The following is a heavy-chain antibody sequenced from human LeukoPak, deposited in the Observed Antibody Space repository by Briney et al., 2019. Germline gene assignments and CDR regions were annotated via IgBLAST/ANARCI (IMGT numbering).Heavy chain of an antibody. CDR3: ARDRVPYTSDGAVGYLFDY. CDR2: IDQDGSET. D-gene: IGHD6-25*01. V-gene: IGHV3-7*01. Sequence: PGGSLRLSCAASGFNFRIYEMSWVRQAPGKGLEWVANIDQDGSETSYVDSVKGRFTTSRDNAKNSLYLQMNSLRAEDTAVYYCARDRVPYTSDGAVGYLFDYWGQGTLVTVSS. J-gene: IGHJ4*02. CDR1: GFNFRIYE.